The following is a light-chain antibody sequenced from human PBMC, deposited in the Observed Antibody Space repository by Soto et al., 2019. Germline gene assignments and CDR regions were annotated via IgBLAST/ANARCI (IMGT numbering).Light chain of an antibody. J-gene: IGLJ1*01. CDR3: CSYAGSSTLPFV. Sequence: QSALTQPASVSGSPGQSITISCTGTSSDVGSYNLVSWYQQHPGKAPKLMIYEVSKRPSGVSNRFSGSKSGNTASLTISGLQADDEADYSCCSYAGSSTLPFVFGTGTKLTVL. V-gene: IGLV2-23*02. CDR2: EVS. CDR1: SSDVGSYNL.